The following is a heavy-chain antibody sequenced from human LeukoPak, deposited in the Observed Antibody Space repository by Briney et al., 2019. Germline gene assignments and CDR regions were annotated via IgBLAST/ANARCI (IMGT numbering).Heavy chain of an antibody. CDR2: ISSSGSTI. D-gene: IGHD3-22*01. Sequence: GGSLRLSCAASGFTFSDYYMSWIRQPPGKGLEWVSYISSSGSTIYYADSVKGRFTISRDNAKNSLYLQMNSLRAEDTAVYYCARQPQEDYDSSGYYFTAWYFDLWGRGTLVTVSS. V-gene: IGHV3-11*01. CDR1: GFTFSDYY. CDR3: ARQPQEDYDSSGYYFTAWYFDL. J-gene: IGHJ2*01.